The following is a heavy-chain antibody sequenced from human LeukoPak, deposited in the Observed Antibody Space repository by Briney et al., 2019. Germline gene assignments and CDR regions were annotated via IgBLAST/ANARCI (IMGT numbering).Heavy chain of an antibody. D-gene: IGHD2-2*01. Sequence: SETLSLTCTVSGGSISSHYWSWIRQPPGKGLEWIGYIYYSGSTNYNPSLKSRVTISVDTSKNQFSLKLSSVTAADTAVYYCARGTVVPALSSWLDPWGQGTLVTVSS. V-gene: IGHV4-59*11. CDR3: ARGTVVPALSSWLDP. J-gene: IGHJ5*02. CDR2: IYYSGST. CDR1: GGSISSHY.